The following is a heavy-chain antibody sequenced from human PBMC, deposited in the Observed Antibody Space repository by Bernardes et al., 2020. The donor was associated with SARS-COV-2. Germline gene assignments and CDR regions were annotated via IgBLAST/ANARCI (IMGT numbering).Heavy chain of an antibody. J-gene: IGHJ6*02. CDR1: GGSISSSNW. D-gene: IGHD3-22*01. Sequence: SETLSLTCAVSGGSISSSNWWNWVRQPPGKGLEWIGAIYYSGSTNYNPSLKSRVTISVDKSKNQFSLKVSSVTAADTAVYYCAREKNYYDSYGMDVWGQGTLVTVS. V-gene: IGHV4-4*02. CDR3: AREKNYYDSYGMDV. CDR2: IYYSGST.